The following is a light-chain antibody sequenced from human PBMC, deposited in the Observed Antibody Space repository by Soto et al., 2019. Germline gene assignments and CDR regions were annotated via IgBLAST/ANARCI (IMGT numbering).Light chain of an antibody. CDR2: DAS. J-gene: IGKJ1*01. Sequence: AIQLTQSPSFLSASVGDSLIITCRASQGIRNDLDWYQHKPGKAPKLLIYDASNRATGIPARFSGSGSGTDSTLTISSLEPEDFAVYYCQQRSNWPPTFGQGTKVDIK. CDR1: QGIRND. V-gene: IGKV1D-13*01. CDR3: QQRSNWPPT.